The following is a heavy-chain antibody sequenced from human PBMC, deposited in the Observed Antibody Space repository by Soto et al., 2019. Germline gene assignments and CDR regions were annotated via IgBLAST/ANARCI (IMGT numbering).Heavy chain of an antibody. CDR2: IYYSGST. D-gene: IGHD5-18*01. J-gene: IGHJ6*02. Sequence: SETLSLTCTVSGGSLTSYYWSWIRHHPGKGLEWIGYIYYSGSTYYNPSLKSRITISVDTSKNQFSLKLSSVTAADTAVYYCASRGYSYGFSLGMDVWGQGTTVTVSS. CDR1: GGSLTSYY. CDR3: ASRGYSYGFSLGMDV. V-gene: IGHV4-59*06.